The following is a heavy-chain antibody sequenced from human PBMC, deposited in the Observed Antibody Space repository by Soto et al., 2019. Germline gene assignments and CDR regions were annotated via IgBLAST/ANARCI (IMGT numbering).Heavy chain of an antibody. CDR2: ISYDGSNK. CDR1: GFTFSSYG. J-gene: IGHJ6*02. D-gene: IGHD5-12*01. V-gene: IGHV3-30*18. CDR3: AKDVEMATAAYYYGMDV. Sequence: GGSLRLSCAASGFTFSSYGMHWVRQAPGKGLEWVAVISYDGSNKYYADSVKGRFTISRDNSKNTLYLQMNSLRAEDTAVYYCAKDVEMATAAYYYGMDVWGQGTTVTVSS.